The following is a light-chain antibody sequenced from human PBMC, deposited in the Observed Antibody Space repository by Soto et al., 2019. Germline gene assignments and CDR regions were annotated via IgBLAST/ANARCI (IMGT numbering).Light chain of an antibody. J-gene: IGKJ5*01. CDR2: GAS. Sequence: AIQMTQSPSSLSASGGDGVTITCRASQGIRNDLDWYQQKPGKAPKLLIYGASNLQSGVPSRFSGSGSGTDFTLTISSLQPEDFATYYCQQSYSTPITFGQGTRLEIK. CDR3: QQSYSTPIT. V-gene: IGKV1-6*01. CDR1: QGIRND.